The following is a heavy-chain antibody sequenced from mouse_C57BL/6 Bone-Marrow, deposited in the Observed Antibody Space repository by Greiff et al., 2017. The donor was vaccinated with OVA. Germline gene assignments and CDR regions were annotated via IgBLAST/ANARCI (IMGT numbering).Heavy chain of an antibody. CDR3: TFDYYGSSDWYFDV. V-gene: IGHV14-4*01. Sequence: VQLKESGAELVRPGASVKLSCTASGFNIKDDYMHWVKQRPEQGLEWIGWIDPENGDTEYASKFQGKATITADISSNTAYLQLSSLTSEDTAVYYWTFDYYGSSDWYFDVWGTGTTVTVSS. J-gene: IGHJ1*03. CDR1: GFNIKDDY. CDR2: IDPENGDT. D-gene: IGHD1-1*01.